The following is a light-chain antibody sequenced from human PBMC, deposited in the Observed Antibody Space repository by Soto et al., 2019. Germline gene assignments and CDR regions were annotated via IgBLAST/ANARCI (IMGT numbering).Light chain of an antibody. Sequence: DIQMTQSPSSLSASVGDRITITCRASQSINKYLNWYQQKVGEAPRLLIYNALTLQSGVPSRFSGGGSGTDFTLTISSLQREDFATYFRQHSDSYPLTFGGGTKVAIK. CDR3: QHSDSYPLT. CDR2: NAL. CDR1: QSINKY. J-gene: IGKJ4*01. V-gene: IGKV1-39*01.